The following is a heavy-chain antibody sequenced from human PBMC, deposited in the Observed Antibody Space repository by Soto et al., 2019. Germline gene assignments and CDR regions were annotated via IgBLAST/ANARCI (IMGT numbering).Heavy chain of an antibody. D-gene: IGHD2-15*01. CDR2: INQSGSP. Sequence: QVQLQESGPGLVKPSGTPSLTCAVSSGTISSSNWWTWVRQPPGKGLEWIGEINQSGSPNYNPSLRSRVTISVDKSNSQFFLKLSSVTAADTAIYYCAGLGMVAAHREFDPWGQGTLVTVSS. CDR1: SGTISSSNW. V-gene: IGHV4-4*02. CDR3: AGLGMVAAHREFDP. J-gene: IGHJ5*02.